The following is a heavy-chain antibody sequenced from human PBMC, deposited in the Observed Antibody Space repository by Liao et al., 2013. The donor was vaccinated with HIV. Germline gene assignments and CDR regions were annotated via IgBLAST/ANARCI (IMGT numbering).Heavy chain of an antibody. V-gene: IGHV4-39*07. CDR1: GGSISSSTYY. Sequence: QLQLQESGPGLVKPSETLSLTCAVSGGSISSSTYYWGWIRQPPGKGLEWIASIYYSGSTFYNPSLKSRVTISVDTSKNQFSLQLSSVTAADTAVYYCARSDVDTGHYWGQGTLVTVYS. J-gene: IGHJ4*02. D-gene: IGHD5-18*01. CDR2: IYYSGST. CDR3: ARSDVDTGHY.